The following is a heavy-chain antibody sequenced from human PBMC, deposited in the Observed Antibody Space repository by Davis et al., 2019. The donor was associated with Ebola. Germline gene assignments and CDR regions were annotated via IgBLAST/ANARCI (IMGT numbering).Heavy chain of an antibody. V-gene: IGHV3-7*03. CDR2: IKQDGSEK. CDR3: ARDSEDIVVVVAATLDY. D-gene: IGHD2-15*01. Sequence: GGSLRLSCAASGFTFSSYSMNWVRQAPGKGLEWVANIKQDGSEKYYVDSVKGRFTISRDNAKNSLYLQMNSLRAEDTAVYYCARDSEDIVVVVAATLDYWGQGTLVTVSS. CDR1: GFTFSSYS. J-gene: IGHJ4*02.